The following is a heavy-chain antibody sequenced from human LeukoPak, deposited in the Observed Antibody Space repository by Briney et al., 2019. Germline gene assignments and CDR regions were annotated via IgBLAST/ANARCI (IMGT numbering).Heavy chain of an antibody. CDR2: ISGSGGST. J-gene: IGHJ4*02. CDR1: GFTFSSCA. Sequence: GGSLRLSCAASGFTFSSCAMSRVRQAPGKALEWVSAISGSGGSTYYADSVKGRFTISRDNSKDTLYLQMNSLRAEDTAVYYCASSTYYYDSSGYSFDYWGQGTLVTVSS. V-gene: IGHV3-23*01. D-gene: IGHD3-22*01. CDR3: ASSTYYYDSSGYSFDY.